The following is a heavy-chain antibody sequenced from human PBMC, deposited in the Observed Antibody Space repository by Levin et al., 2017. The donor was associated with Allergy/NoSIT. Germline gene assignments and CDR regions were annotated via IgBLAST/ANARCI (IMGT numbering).Heavy chain of an antibody. CDR1: GGSISSSSYY. CDR2: IYYSGST. D-gene: IGHD2-15*01. CDR3: AKIGYCSGGSCYPGIAY. J-gene: IGHJ4*02. Sequence: SETLSLTCTVSGGSISSSSYYWGWIRQPPGKGLEWIGSIYYSGSTYYNPSLKSRVTISVDTSKNQFSLKLSSVTAADTAVYYCAKIGYCSGGSCYPGIAYWGQGTLVTVSS. V-gene: IGHV4-39*01.